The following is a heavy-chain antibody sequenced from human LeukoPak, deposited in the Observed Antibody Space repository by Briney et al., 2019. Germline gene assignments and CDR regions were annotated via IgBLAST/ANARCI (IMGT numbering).Heavy chain of an antibody. CDR3: ARAVGTSRNFFDY. V-gene: IGHV4-38-2*02. CDR1: GYSISSGFY. Sequence: SETLSLTCTVSGYSISSGFYWGWIRQPPGQGLECIGSIYHSGSTYYNPSLKSRVTISVDTSKNQFSLNLSSVTAADTAMYYCARAVGTSRNFFDYWGQGTPVTVSS. D-gene: IGHD4-23*01. CDR2: IYHSGST. J-gene: IGHJ4*02.